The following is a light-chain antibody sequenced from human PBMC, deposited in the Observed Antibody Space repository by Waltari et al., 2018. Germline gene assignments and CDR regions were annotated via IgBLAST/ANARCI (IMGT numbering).Light chain of an antibody. CDR2: GAS. V-gene: IGKV1-12*01. J-gene: IGKJ1*01. Sequence: DIQMTQSPSSVSASVGDRVTITCRASQGLGTWLAWYQQKPGKAPQVLIYGASTSLTGVPSRFSGSGSVPEFTLTITGLQPEDFATYFCQQGNSFPPTFGQGTRVEV. CDR1: QGLGTW. CDR3: QQGNSFPPT.